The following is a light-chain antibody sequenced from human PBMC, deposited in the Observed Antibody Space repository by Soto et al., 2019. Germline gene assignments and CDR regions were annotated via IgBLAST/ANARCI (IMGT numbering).Light chain of an antibody. J-gene: IGKJ1*01. V-gene: IGKV1-5*01. CDR2: DAS. Sequence: DIQMTQSPSTLSGSVGDRVTITCRASQTISSWLAWYQQKPGKAPKLLIYDASGLESGVPSRFSGSGSGTEFTLTISSLQPDDFATYYCLQYNSYSLWTFGQGTKVDIK. CDR3: LQYNSYSLWT. CDR1: QTISSW.